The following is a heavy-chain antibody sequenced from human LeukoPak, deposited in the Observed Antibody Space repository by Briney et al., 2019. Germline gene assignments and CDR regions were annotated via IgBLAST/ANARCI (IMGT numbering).Heavy chain of an antibody. CDR1: GGTFSSYA. Sequence: ASVKVSCKASGGTFSSYAISWVRQAPGQGLEWMGGIIPIFGTANYAQKFQGRVTITADKSTSTAYMELSSLRSEDTAVYYCARIPYCSSTSCYAGLYNWFDPWGQGTLVTVSS. D-gene: IGHD2-2*01. V-gene: IGHV1-69*06. CDR3: ARIPYCSSTSCYAGLYNWFDP. J-gene: IGHJ5*02. CDR2: IIPIFGTA.